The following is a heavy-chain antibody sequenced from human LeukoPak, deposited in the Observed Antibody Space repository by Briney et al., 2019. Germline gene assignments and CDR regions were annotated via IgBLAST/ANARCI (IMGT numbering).Heavy chain of an antibody. Sequence: ASVKVSCKTSGYPFSDYYIHWLRQAPGQGLESMGWIDPKNGDTKYAQRSQGRLTISMDTSIDTVYMELSSLRYDDTAVYYCARLSALWGQGTLVTVSS. CDR1: GYPFSDYY. CDR3: ARLSAL. J-gene: IGHJ4*02. CDR2: IDPKNGDT. V-gene: IGHV1-2*02.